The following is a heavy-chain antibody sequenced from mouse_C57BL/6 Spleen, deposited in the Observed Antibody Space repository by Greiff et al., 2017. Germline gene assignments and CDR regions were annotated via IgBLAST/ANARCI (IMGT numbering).Heavy chain of an antibody. CDR3: ARNDWDVYAMDY. J-gene: IGHJ4*01. CDR1: GFSLTSYG. Sequence: VQVVESGPGLVQPSQSLSITCTVSGFSLTSYGVHWVRQSPGKGLEWLGVIWSGGSTDYNAAFISRLISSKDNSKSQIFFKMNSLQADDTAIYYCARNDWDVYAMDYWGQGTSVTVSS. V-gene: IGHV2-2*01. D-gene: IGHD4-1*01. CDR2: IWSGGST.